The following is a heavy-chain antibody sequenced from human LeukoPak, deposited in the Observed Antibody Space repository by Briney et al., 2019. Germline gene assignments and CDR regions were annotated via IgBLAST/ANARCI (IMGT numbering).Heavy chain of an antibody. J-gene: IGHJ4*02. Sequence: GGSLRLSCAASGFTFSSYVMHWVRQAPGKGLEWVAVISYDGSNKYYADSVKGRFTISRDNSKNTLYLQMNSLRAEDTAVYYCARDSVLMVYAMVEYYFDYWGQGTLVTVSS. D-gene: IGHD2-8*01. CDR3: ARDSVLMVYAMVEYYFDY. CDR1: GFTFSSYV. V-gene: IGHV3-30-3*01. CDR2: ISYDGSNK.